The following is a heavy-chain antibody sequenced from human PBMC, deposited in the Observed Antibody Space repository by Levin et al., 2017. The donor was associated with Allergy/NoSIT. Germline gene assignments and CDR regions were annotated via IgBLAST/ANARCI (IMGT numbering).Heavy chain of an antibody. CDR1: GYSFTSYW. D-gene: IGHD6-13*01. CDR2: IYPGDSDT. CDR3: ARAGYSSSWYGKFDY. J-gene: IGHJ4*02. Sequence: GESLKISCKGSGYSFTSYWIGWVRQMPGKGLEWMGIIYPGDSDTRYSPSFQGQVTISADKSISTAYLQWSSLKASDTAMYYCARAGYSSSWYGKFDYWGQGTLVTVSS. V-gene: IGHV5-51*01.